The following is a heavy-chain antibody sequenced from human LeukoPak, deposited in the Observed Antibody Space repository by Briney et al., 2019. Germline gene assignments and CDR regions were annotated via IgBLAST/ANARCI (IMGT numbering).Heavy chain of an antibody. J-gene: IGHJ4*02. D-gene: IGHD5-12*01. CDR2: IWYDGSNK. CDR1: GFTFRNYG. V-gene: IGHV3-33*01. Sequence: PGRSLRLSCVVSGFTFRNYGMHWVRQAPGKGLEWVAVIWYDGSNKYYGDSVKGRFTISRDNSKNTLYLQMNSLRAEDTAVYFYARGGYAYAGTPDYWGQGTLVTVSS. CDR3: ARGGYAYAGTPDY.